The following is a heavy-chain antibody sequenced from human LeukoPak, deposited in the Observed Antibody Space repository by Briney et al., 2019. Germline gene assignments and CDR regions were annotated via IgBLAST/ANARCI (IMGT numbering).Heavy chain of an antibody. J-gene: IGHJ5*02. D-gene: IGHD3-10*01. Sequence: SETLSLTCAVYGGSFSGYYWSWIRQPPGKGLEWIGEINHSGSTNYNPSLKSRVTISVDTSKNQFSLKLSSVTAADTAVYYCARLDGSGSYYNVNPFDPWGQGTLVTVSS. CDR3: ARLDGSGSYYNVNPFDP. CDR2: INHSGST. V-gene: IGHV4-34*01. CDR1: GGSFSGYY.